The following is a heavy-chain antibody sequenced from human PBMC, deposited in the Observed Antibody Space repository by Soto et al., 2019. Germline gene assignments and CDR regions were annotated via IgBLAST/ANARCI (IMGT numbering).Heavy chain of an antibody. V-gene: IGHV3-7*01. Sequence: PGGSLRLSCAASGFTFSSYWMSWVRQAPGKGLEWVANIKQDGSEKYYVDSVKGRFTISRDNAKNSLYLQMNSLRAEDTAVYYCARDRDIVVVPYSGSFDYWGQGTLVTVSS. CDR2: IKQDGSEK. D-gene: IGHD2-15*01. CDR3: ARDRDIVVVPYSGSFDY. J-gene: IGHJ4*02. CDR1: GFTFSSYW.